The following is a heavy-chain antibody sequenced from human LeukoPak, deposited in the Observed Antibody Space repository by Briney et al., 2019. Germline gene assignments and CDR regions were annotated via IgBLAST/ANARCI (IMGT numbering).Heavy chain of an antibody. D-gene: IGHD5-18*01. Sequence: ASVKVSCKASGYTLTVYYIHWVRQAPGQGLEWMGRINPNSGDTNFAQKFQGRVTMTRDTSISTAYMDLSGLRPDDTAVYYCVREGSGYTYGRGSYFDYWGHGILVTVSS. CDR2: INPNSGDT. CDR1: GYTLTVYY. J-gene: IGHJ4*01. V-gene: IGHV1-2*06. CDR3: VREGSGYTYGRGSYFDY.